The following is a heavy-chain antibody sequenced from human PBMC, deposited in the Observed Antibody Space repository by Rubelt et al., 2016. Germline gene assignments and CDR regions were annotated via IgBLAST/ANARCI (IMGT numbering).Heavy chain of an antibody. J-gene: IGHJ4*02. CDR2: IIPILGIA. CDR3: ARALGEWELLVFDY. D-gene: IGHD1-26*01. V-gene: IGHV1-69*04. Sequence: SSVKVSCKASGGTFSSYAISWVRQAPGQGLEWMGRIIPILGIANYAQRFQGRVTITADKSTSTAYMELSSLRSDDTAVYYWARALGEWELLVFDYWGQGTLVTVSS. CDR1: GGTFSSYA.